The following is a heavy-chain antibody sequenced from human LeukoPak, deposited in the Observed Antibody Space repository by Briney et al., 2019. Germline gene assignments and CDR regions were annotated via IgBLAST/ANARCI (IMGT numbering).Heavy chain of an antibody. J-gene: IGHJ6*02. CDR1: GFTFSNHD. Sequence: GGSLRLSCAASGFTFSNHDMNWVRQAPGKGLEWISSIDTDGTYIHYADSVRGRFTISRDNAKNSVFLQLTSLTVEDTAVYYCARDHIVPRMDVWGQGTTVTVSS. V-gene: IGHV3-21*01. D-gene: IGHD2-8*01. CDR2: IDTDGTYI. CDR3: ARDHIVPRMDV.